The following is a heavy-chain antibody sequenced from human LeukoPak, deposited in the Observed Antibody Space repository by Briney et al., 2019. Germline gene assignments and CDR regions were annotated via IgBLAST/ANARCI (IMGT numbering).Heavy chain of an antibody. Sequence: PGGSLRLSCAASGFTFSSYAMSWVRQAPGKGLEWVSAISGSGGSTYYADSVKGRFTISRDNSKNTLYLQMNSLRAEDTAVYYCASFERLVGSNWFDPWGQGTLVTVSS. J-gene: IGHJ5*02. CDR2: ISGSGGST. CDR1: GFTFSSYA. V-gene: IGHV3-23*01. D-gene: IGHD6-13*01. CDR3: ASFERLVGSNWFDP.